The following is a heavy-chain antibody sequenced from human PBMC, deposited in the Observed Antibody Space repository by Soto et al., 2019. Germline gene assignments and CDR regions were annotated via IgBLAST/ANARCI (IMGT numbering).Heavy chain of an antibody. CDR3: AKDRYTSPVAGMDV. V-gene: IGHV4-39*02. CDR1: GGSVSSNDYS. J-gene: IGHJ6*02. D-gene: IGHD2-2*01. Sequence: PSETLSLTCTVSGGSVSSNDYSWGWIRQSPGKGLEWIGTIYSSEDTHYNPSLLSRVTISVDTSMSEFSLRLSSVTAADTAVYYCAKDRYTSPVAGMDVWGQGTTVTVSS. CDR2: IYSSEDT.